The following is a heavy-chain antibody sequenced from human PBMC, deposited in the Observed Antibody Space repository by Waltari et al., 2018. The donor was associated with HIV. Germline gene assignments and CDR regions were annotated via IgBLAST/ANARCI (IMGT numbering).Heavy chain of an antibody. CDR2: IRSKAYGGTT. CDR1: GFTFGDYA. CDR3: TRAGGGYSAFYYYYGMDV. Sequence: EVQLVESGGGLVQPGRSLRLSCTASGFTFGDYAMSWVRQAPWKGLEWVGFIRSKAYGGTTEYAASVKGRFTISRYDSKSIAYLQRNSLKTEDTAVYYCTRAGGGYSAFYYYYGMDVWGQGTTVTVSS. J-gene: IGHJ6*02. D-gene: IGHD5-18*01. V-gene: IGHV3-49*04.